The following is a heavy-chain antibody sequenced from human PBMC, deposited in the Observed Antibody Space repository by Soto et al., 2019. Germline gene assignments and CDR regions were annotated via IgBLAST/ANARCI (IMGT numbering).Heavy chain of an antibody. CDR1: VFSLSGHA. V-gene: IGHV3-11*06. CDR2: SSNSGCFT. CDR3: VKSGDNYNALDY. Sequence: GGSLRLSCTASVFSLSGHAMSWIRQAPGKRLEWIVYSSNSGCFTRYADSVKGGFSISRDNAKNSLYLQINSLRGDDTAIYYCVKSGDNYNALDYWCQGT. D-gene: IGHD1-1*01. J-gene: IGHJ4*02.